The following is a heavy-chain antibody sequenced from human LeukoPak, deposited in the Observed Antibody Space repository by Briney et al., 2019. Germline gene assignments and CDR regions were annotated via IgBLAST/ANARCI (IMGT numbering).Heavy chain of an antibody. CDR1: GFTFSNYW. Sequence: GGSLRLSCAASGFTFSNYWVHWVRQAAGKGLVGVSRINRDGSTTKYADSVKGRFTVSRDNAKNTLNLQMNSLRAEGTAVYYCARDKKSGESSEIDYWGQGTLVTVSS. CDR3: ARDKKSGESSEIDY. CDR2: INRDGSTT. V-gene: IGHV3-74*03. D-gene: IGHD3-10*01. J-gene: IGHJ4*02.